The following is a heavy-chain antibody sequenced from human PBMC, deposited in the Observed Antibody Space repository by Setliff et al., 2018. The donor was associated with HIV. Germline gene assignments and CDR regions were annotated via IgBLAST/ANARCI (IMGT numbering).Heavy chain of an antibody. CDR2: INSDGTST. CDR3: ARDLSYDYDRSSDTSDY. Sequence: GGSLRLSCAASGFTFSPYWMHWVRQAPGKGLVWVSRINSDGTSTTYADSVKGRFTISRDNAKNTLYLQMNSLRAEDTAVYYCARDLSYDYDRSSDTSDYWGQGTLVTVSS. J-gene: IGHJ4*02. CDR1: GFTFSPYW. D-gene: IGHD3-22*01. V-gene: IGHV3-74*03.